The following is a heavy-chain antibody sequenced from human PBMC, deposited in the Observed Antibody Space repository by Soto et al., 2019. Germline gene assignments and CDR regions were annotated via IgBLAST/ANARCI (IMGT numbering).Heavy chain of an antibody. Sequence: HPGGSLRLSCGASGFTFSSYAMTWVRQAPGRGLEWVSAISGSGATIYYADSVKGRFTISRDNSKNTLYLQMNSLRAEDTAVYYCAKDLSRYSNYVQWFDPWGQGTLVTVSS. CDR3: AKDLSRYSNYVQWFDP. V-gene: IGHV3-23*01. D-gene: IGHD4-4*01. J-gene: IGHJ5*02. CDR1: GFTFSSYA. CDR2: ISGSGATI.